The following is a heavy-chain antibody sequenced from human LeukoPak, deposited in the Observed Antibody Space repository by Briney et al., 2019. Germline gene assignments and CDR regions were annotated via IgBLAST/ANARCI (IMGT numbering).Heavy chain of an antibody. J-gene: IGHJ4*02. Sequence: SLRLSCTASGLTFGDYAMSWVRQAPGKGLEWEVLIRSKAYGGTTEYAAAVKGRVTISSDASRCIAYLKVNRLRTEDTAVYYCTRGRGIAARPEGFDYWGQGTLVTVSS. CDR3: TRGRGIAARPEGFDY. V-gene: IGHV3-49*04. D-gene: IGHD6-6*01. CDR1: GLTFGDYA. CDR2: IRSKAYGGTT.